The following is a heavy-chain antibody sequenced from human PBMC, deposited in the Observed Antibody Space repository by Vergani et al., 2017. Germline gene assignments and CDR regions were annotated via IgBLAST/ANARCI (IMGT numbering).Heavy chain of an antibody. J-gene: IGHJ6*02. CDR1: GFTFSSYS. CDR2: ISSSSSYI. CDR3: ARSIGYSGYYYYGMDV. V-gene: IGHV3-21*01. Sequence: VQLVESGGGLVKPGGSLRLSCAASGFTFSSYSMNWVRQAPGKGLEWVSSISSSSSYIYYADSVKGRFTISRDNAKNSLYLQMNSLRAEDTAVYYCARSIGYSGYYYYGMDVWGQGTTVTVSS. D-gene: IGHD5-12*01.